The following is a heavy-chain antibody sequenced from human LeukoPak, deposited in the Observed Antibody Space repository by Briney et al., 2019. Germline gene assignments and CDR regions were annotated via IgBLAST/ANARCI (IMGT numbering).Heavy chain of an antibody. CDR2: INHSGST. CDR1: GGSFSGYY. J-gene: IGHJ4*02. CDR3: ASSDPVRGTEPLDY. V-gene: IGHV4-34*01. Sequence: SETLSLTCAVYGGSFSGYYWSWIRQPPGKGLEWIGEINHSGSTNYNPSLKSRVTISVDTSKNQFSLKLSSVTAADTAVYYCASSDPVRGTEPLDYWGQGTLVTVSS. D-gene: IGHD3-10*02.